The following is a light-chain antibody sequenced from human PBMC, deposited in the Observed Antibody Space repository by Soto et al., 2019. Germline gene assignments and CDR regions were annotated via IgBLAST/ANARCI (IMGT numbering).Light chain of an antibody. CDR1: QSVLYSSNNENY. CDR2: WAS. Sequence: DIVMTQSQDSLAVSLGERATINCKSSQSVLYSSNNENYLVWYQQKPGQPPKLLIYWASTRESGVPDRFSGSGSGTDFTLTISSLQAEDVAVYYCQQYYSTPYTFGQGTKLEIK. J-gene: IGKJ2*01. V-gene: IGKV4-1*01. CDR3: QQYYSTPYT.